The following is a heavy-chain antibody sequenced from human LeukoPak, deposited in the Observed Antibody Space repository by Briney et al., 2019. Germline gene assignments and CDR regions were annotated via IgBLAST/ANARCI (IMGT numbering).Heavy chain of an antibody. CDR2: ISSSSSYI. CDR1: GFTFSSYS. Sequence: KPGGSLRLSCAASGFTFSSYSMNWVRQAPGKGLEWVSPISSSSSYIYYADSVKGRFTISRDNAKNSLYLQMNSLQTEDTAVYYCVRVPTSHYAADSWGQGTLVTVSS. D-gene: IGHD2-2*01. J-gene: IGHJ4*02. CDR3: VRVPTSHYAADS. V-gene: IGHV3-21*04.